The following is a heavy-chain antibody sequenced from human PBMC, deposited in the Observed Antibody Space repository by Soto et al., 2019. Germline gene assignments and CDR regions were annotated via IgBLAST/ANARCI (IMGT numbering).Heavy chain of an antibody. CDR2: ISGSGGST. V-gene: IGHV3-23*01. Sequence: PVGSLRLSCAASRFTFSSYAMSWVRQAPGKGLEWVSAISGSGGSTYYADSVKGRFTISRDNSKNTLYLQMNSLRAEDTAVYYCANFKGAFDYWGQGTLVTVSS. D-gene: IGHD1-26*01. CDR1: RFTFSSYA. J-gene: IGHJ4*02. CDR3: ANFKGAFDY.